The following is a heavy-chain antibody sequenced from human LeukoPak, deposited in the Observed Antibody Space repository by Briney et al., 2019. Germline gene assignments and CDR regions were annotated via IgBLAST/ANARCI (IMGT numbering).Heavy chain of an antibody. J-gene: IGHJ4*02. Sequence: PGGSLRLSCAASGFGFSDHYMSWIRQAPGKGPEYISYISPSGGDIAYTDPVKGRFTISRDNAKNSLLLQMDSLRVEDTAVYYCARDAGRGQGPGDYWGQGILVTVSS. CDR1: GFGFSDHY. CDR3: ARDAGRGQGPGDY. D-gene: IGHD6-13*01. V-gene: IGHV3-11*01. CDR2: ISPSGGDI.